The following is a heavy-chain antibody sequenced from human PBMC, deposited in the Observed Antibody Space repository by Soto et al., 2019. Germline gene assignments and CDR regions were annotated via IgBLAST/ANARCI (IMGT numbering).Heavy chain of an antibody. CDR3: ARGRYGDY. CDR2: ISAHNGNT. V-gene: IGHV1-18*01. Sequence: QVHLVQSGAEVKKPGASVKVSCKASGYTFPSYGITWVRQAPRQGLEWMGWISAHNGNTDYAQKLQGRVIVTRDTFTSTAYLELRSLRSDDTAVDYCARGRYGDYWGQGALVTVSS. CDR1: GYTFPSYG. J-gene: IGHJ4*02. D-gene: IGHD1-1*01.